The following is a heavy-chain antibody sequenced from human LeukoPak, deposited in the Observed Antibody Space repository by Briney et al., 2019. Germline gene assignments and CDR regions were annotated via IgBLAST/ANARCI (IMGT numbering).Heavy chain of an antibody. V-gene: IGHV3-7*01. D-gene: IGHD2-2*01. CDR2: IKQDESKR. Sequence: GGSLRLSCAASGFTFSNYWMSWVRQAPGKGLEWVANIKQDESKRYYVGSVKGRFTISRDNAKNSLYLQMNSLRAEDTAVYYCAREDSLYCSGNNCYWAFDLWGQGTLVTVSS. CDR1: GFTFSNYW. J-gene: IGHJ5*02. CDR3: AREDSLYCSGNNCYWAFDL.